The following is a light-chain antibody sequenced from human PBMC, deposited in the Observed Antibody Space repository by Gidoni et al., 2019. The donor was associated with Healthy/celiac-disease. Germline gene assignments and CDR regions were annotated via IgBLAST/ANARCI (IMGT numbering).Light chain of an antibody. CDR3: QQRSNWPWT. CDR2: DAS. Sequence: PATLSLSPGEGATLSCRASQSVSSYLAWYQQKPGQAPRLLIYDASNRATGIPARFSGSGSGTDFTLTISSLEPEDFAVYYCQQRSNWPWTFGQXTKVEIK. J-gene: IGKJ1*01. V-gene: IGKV3-11*01. CDR1: QSVSSY.